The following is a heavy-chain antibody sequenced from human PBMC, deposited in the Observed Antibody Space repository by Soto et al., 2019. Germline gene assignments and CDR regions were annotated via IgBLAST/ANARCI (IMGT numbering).Heavy chain of an antibody. Sequence: GGSLRRSCAASGCTFRSYAMHWVRQAPGKGLEWVAVISDDGCNKYYADSVKGRFTISRDNSKNTRYLQMNSLRAEDTAAYYCAKDQSYSYSCSYCLNLWGQGTRVTVSS. V-gene: IGHV3-30*18. J-gene: IGHJ1*01. D-gene: IGHD2-21*01. CDR1: GCTFRSYA. CDR2: ISDDGCNK. CDR3: AKDQSYSYSCSYCLNL.